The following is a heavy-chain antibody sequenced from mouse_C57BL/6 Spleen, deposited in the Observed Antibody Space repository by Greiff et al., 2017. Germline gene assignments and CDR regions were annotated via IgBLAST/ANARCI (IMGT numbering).Heavy chain of an antibody. CDR1: GYTFTSYW. J-gene: IGHJ4*01. V-gene: IGHV1-64*01. Sequence: QVQLQQPGAELVKPGASVKLSCKASGYTFTSYWMHWVKQRPGQGLEWIGMIHPNSGSTNYNEKFKSKATLTVDKSSSTAYMQLSSLTSEDTAVYYCARFRVVEAMDYWGQGTSVTVSS. CDR2: IHPNSGST. CDR3: ARFRVVEAMDY. D-gene: IGHD1-1*01.